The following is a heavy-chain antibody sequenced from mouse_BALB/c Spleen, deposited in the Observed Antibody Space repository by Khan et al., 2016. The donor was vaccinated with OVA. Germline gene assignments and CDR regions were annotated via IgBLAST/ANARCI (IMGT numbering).Heavy chain of an antibody. CDR1: GFSLTDYG. D-gene: IGHD1-2*01. Sequence: QVQLKQSGPGLVAPSQSLSITCTVSGFSLTDYGINWVRQPPGKGLEWLGMIWGDGSTDYNSALKSRLRLSKDNSKSPVFLKMNSLQTDDSARYYCARELRLGGFAYWGQGTLVTVSA. V-gene: IGHV2-6-7*01. CDR2: IWGDGST. J-gene: IGHJ3*01. CDR3: ARELRLGGFAY.